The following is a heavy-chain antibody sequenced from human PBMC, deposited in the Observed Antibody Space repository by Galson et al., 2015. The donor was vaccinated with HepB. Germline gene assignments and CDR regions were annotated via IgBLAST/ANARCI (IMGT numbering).Heavy chain of an antibody. D-gene: IGHD3-22*01. CDR2: ISSYGTYI. V-gene: IGHV3-21*01. Sequence: SLRLSCAASGFTFSRYSMNWVRQSPGKGLGWVSSISSYGTYIYYEDSVKDRFTISRDNAKNSLYLEMNSLRAEDTALYYCAVGRGNGYHYLDAIDIWGQGTVVTVSS. CDR3: AVGRGNGYHYLDAIDI. J-gene: IGHJ3*02. CDR1: GFTFSRYS.